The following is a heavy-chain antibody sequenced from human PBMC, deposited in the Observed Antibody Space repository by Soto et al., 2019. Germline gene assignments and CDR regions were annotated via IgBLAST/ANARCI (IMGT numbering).Heavy chain of an antibody. J-gene: IGHJ3*02. CDR1: GGSISSSY. Sequence: PSETLSLTCTVSGGSISSSYWSWIRQPPGKGLEWIGYIHYTGGPNYNPSLKSRVTISVDTSKNQFSLRLTSVTAADTAVYYCSTLRSYAASFHIWGQGTLVTVSS. V-gene: IGHV4-59*01. D-gene: IGHD1-26*01. CDR3: STLRSYAASFHI. CDR2: IHYTGGP.